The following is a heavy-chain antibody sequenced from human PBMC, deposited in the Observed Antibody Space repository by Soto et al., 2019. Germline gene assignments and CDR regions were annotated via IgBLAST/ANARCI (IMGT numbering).Heavy chain of an antibody. CDR1: GYTFTDYY. CDR3: SRASAVAGGSSNSLPNDY. V-gene: IGHV1-2*02. Sequence: QVQLVQSGAEVKKPGASVKVSCKASGYTFTDYYMHWVRQAPGQGLEWMGWINPTSGGTSYAQNLQGRVTRTRDTSISTAYMELSRLSSDDTAVYYCSRASAVAGGSSNSLPNDYWGQGTLVTVSS. D-gene: IGHD6-19*01. J-gene: IGHJ4*02. CDR2: INPTSGGT.